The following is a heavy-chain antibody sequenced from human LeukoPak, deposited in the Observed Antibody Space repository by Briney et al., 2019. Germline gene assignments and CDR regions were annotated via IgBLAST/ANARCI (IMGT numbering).Heavy chain of an antibody. CDR3: ARHGPYYYDTSGYYLGTFDY. D-gene: IGHD3-22*01. CDR2: IYYSGST. CDR1: GGSISSSSYY. V-gene: IGHV4-39*01. Sequence: SETLSLTCTVSGGSISSSSYYWGWIRQPPGKGLEWIGSIYYSGSTHYNPSVKSRVTIFVDTSMNQFSLKLSSVTAADTAVYYCARHGPYYYDTSGYYLGTFDYWGQGTLVTVSS. J-gene: IGHJ4*02.